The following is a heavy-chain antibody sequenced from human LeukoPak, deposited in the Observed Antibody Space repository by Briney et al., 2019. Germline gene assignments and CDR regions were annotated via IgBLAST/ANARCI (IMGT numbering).Heavy chain of an antibody. CDR3: ARGVQSTAANY. CDR2: ISSSSSTI. CDR1: GFTFSSYS. D-gene: IGHD1-1*01. V-gene: IGHV3-48*01. J-gene: IGHJ4*02. Sequence: GGSLRLSCAASGFTFSSYSMNWVRQAPGKGLEWVSYISSSSSTIYYADSVKGRFTISRDNAKNSLYLQMNSLRAEDTAVYYCARGVQSTAANYWGQGTLVTVSS.